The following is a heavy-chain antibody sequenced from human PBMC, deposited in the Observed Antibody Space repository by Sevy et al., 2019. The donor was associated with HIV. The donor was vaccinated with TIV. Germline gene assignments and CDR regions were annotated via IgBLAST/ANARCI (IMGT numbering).Heavy chain of an antibody. V-gene: IGHV3-7*01. CDR1: GFTLSSYW. CDR2: INQDGSQK. D-gene: IGHD6-25*01. CDR3: ARAIAAAASY. Sequence: GGSLRLSCAASGFTLSSYWMSWVRQAPGKGLEGVANINQDGSQKYYVDSVKGRFTVSRDTAKNSLYLQMNSLRAEDTAVYYCARAIAAAASYWGQGTLVTVSS. J-gene: IGHJ4*02.